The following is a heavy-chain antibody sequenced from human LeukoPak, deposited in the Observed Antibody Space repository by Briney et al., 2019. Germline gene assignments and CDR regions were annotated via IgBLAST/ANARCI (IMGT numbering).Heavy chain of an antibody. CDR3: AKRRGWFDP. V-gene: IGHV4-34*01. CDR1: GGSFSGYY. D-gene: IGHD6-25*01. CDR2: INHSGST. Sequence: SETLSLTCAVYGGSFSGYYWSWIRQPPGKGLEWIGEINHSGSTNYNPSLKGRVTISVDTSKNQFSLKLSSVTAADTAVYYCAKRRGWFDPWGQGTLVTVSS. J-gene: IGHJ5*02.